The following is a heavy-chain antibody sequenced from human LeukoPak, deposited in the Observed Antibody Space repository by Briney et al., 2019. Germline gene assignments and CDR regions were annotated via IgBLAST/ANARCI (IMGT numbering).Heavy chain of an antibody. CDR2: IYTSGST. Sequence: SETLSLTCAVYGGSFSVYYWSWIRQPPGKGLEWIGRIYTSGSTNYNPSLKSRVTISVDTSKNQFSLKLSSVTAADTAVYYCARSLPHWYFDLWGRGTLVTVSS. CDR1: GGSFSVYY. V-gene: IGHV4-59*10. CDR3: ARSLPHWYFDL. J-gene: IGHJ2*01.